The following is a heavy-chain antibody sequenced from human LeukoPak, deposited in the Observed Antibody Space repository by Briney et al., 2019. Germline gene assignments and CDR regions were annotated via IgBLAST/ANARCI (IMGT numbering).Heavy chain of an antibody. Sequence: GGSLRLSCAASGFTFSSYSMNWVRQAPGKGLEWVSSISSSSSYIYYADSVKGRFSISRDNAKNSLYLQMSSLRADDTAVYYCAIPGSSYYPAPFDFWGQGALVTVSS. CDR2: ISSSSSYI. CDR3: AIPGSSYYPAPFDF. CDR1: GFTFSSYS. J-gene: IGHJ4*02. D-gene: IGHD3-22*01. V-gene: IGHV3-21*04.